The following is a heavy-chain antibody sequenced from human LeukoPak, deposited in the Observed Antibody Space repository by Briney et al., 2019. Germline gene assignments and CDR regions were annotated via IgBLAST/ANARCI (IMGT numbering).Heavy chain of an antibody. D-gene: IGHD3-22*01. V-gene: IGHV3-30-3*01. J-gene: IGHJ4*02. CDR1: GFTLSSYA. Sequence: GRSLRLSCAASGFTLSSYAMHWVRQAPGKGLEWVAVISYDGSNKYYADSVKGRFTISRDNSKNTLYLQMNSLRAEDTAVYYCAREDYYDSSGPFDYWGQGTLVTVSS. CDR2: ISYDGSNK. CDR3: AREDYYDSSGPFDY.